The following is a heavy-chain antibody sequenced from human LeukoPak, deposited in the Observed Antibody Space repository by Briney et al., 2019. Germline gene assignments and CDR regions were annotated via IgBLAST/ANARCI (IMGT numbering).Heavy chain of an antibody. CDR3: ARREIEQGWGDV. J-gene: IGHJ6*02. V-gene: IGHV1-2*02. CDR1: GYTFTGYY. D-gene: IGHD1-26*01. CDR2: INPNSGGT. Sequence: ASVKVSCKASGYTFTGYYMHWVRQAPGQGLEWMGWINPNSGGTNYAQKFQGRVTMTRDTSISTAYMELSRLRSDDTAVYYCARREIEQGWGDVWGQGTTVTVSS.